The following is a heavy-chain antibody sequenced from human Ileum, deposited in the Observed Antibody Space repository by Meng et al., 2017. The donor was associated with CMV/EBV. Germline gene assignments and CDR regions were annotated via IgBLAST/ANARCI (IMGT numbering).Heavy chain of an antibody. CDR2: IKYDGSET. V-gene: IGHV3-7*01. J-gene: IGHJ4*02. Sequence: GESLKISYAASGFNFAGYWMTWVRQAPGKGLEWVANIKYDGSETYYVDSVKGRFTISRDNAKNSLYLQMNNLRAEDTAVYYCARENYFAYWGQGTLVTVSS. CDR3: ARENYFAY. CDR1: GFNFAGYW.